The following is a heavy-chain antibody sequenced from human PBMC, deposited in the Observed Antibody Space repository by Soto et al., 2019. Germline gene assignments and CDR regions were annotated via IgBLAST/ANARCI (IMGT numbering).Heavy chain of an antibody. CDR2: MNPNSGNT. Sequence: VKVSCKASGYTFTSYDINWVRQATGQGLEWMGWMNPNSGNTGYAQKFQGRVTMTRNTSISTAYMELSSLRSEDTAVYYCARGRGYYDSSGYSPQGDYWGQGTLVTVSS. D-gene: IGHD3-22*01. CDR3: ARGRGYYDSSGYSPQGDY. V-gene: IGHV1-8*01. J-gene: IGHJ4*02. CDR1: GYTFTSYD.